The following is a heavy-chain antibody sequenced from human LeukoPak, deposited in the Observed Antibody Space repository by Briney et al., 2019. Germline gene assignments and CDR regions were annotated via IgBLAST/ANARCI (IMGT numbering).Heavy chain of an antibody. CDR2: IYTSGCT. J-gene: IGHJ4*02. CDR1: GGSISSGSYY. D-gene: IGHD4-23*01. V-gene: IGHV4-61*02. CDR3: ARDGYRVVTNRGFDY. Sequence: SETLSLTCTVSGGSISSGSYYWSWIRQLAGKGLEWIGRIYTSGCTNYNPSLKSRVTISVDTSKNQFSLKLSSVTAADTAVYYCARDGYRVVTNRGFDYWGQGTLVTVSS.